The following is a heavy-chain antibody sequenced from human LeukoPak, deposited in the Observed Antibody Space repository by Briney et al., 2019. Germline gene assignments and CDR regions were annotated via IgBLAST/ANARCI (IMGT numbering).Heavy chain of an antibody. J-gene: IGHJ4*02. V-gene: IGHV6-1*01. CDR3: ARASLGSSWPGFDY. CDR2: TYYRSKWYN. Sequence: SQTLSLTCAISGDSVSNNSPTWNWIRQSPSRGLEWLGRTYYRSKWYNDYAVSVKSRITINPDTSKNQFSLQLNSVTPEDTAAYYCARASLGSSWPGFDYWGQGTLVTVSS. CDR1: GDSVSNNSPT. D-gene: IGHD6-13*01.